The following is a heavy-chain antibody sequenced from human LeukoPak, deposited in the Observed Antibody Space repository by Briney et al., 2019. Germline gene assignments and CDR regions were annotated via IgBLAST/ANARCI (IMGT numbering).Heavy chain of an antibody. Sequence: PGGSLRLSCAASGFTFDDYAMHWVRQAPGKGLEWVSGISWNSGSIGYADSVKGRFTISRDNAKNSLYLQMNSLRAEDTALCYCARARRGYYFDYWGQGTLVTVSS. CDR1: GFTFDDYA. J-gene: IGHJ4*02. CDR3: ARARRGYYFDY. D-gene: IGHD6-6*01. V-gene: IGHV3-9*01. CDR2: ISWNSGSI.